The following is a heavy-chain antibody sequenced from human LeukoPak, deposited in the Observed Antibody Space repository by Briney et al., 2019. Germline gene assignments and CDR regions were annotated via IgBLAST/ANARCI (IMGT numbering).Heavy chain of an antibody. CDR2: IYTSGST. Sequence: SETLSLTCTVSGGSISSGSFYWSWVRQPAGKGLELIGRIYTSGSTNYNPSLKSRVTISVDTSKNHFSLRLSSVTAADTAVYYCARDRGSGSYPTLNYWGQGTLVTVSS. J-gene: IGHJ4*02. V-gene: IGHV4-61*02. CDR3: ARDRGSGSYPTLNY. CDR1: GGSISSGSFY. D-gene: IGHD3-10*01.